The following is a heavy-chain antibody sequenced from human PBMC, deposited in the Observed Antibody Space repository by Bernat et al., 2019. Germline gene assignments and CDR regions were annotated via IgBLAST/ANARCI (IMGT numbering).Heavy chain of an antibody. CDR2: ISSSSSYT. V-gene: IGHV3-11*05. D-gene: IGHD1-26*01. CDR1: GFTFSDYY. J-gene: IGHJ1*01. Sequence: QVQLVESGGGLVKPGGSLRLSCAASGFTFSDYYMSWLRQAPGKGLEWVSYISSSSSYTNYADSVKGRFTISRDNAKNSLYLQMNSLRAEDTAVYYCARSGGSHLYFQHWGQGTLVTVSS. CDR3: ARSGGSHLYFQH.